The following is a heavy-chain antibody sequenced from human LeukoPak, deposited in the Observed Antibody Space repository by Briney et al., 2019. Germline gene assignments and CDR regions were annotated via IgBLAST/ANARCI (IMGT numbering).Heavy chain of an antibody. CDR2: INPNSGGT. J-gene: IGHJ4*02. Sequence: ASVKVSCKASGYTFTGYYMRWVRQAPGQGLEWMGWINPNSGGTNYAQKFQGRVTMTRDTSISTAYMELSRLRSDDTAVYYCARDHLSGSSNFDYWGQGTLVTVSS. CDR3: ARDHLSGSSNFDY. CDR1: GYTFTGYY. D-gene: IGHD1-26*01. V-gene: IGHV1-2*02.